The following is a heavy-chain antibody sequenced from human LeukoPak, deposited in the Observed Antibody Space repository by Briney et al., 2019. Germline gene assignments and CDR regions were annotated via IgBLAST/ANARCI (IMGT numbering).Heavy chain of an antibody. J-gene: IGHJ4*02. CDR3: TRWYHSYYFDY. V-gene: IGHV3-15*01. Sequence: GGSLRLSCAASGFTFNNAWMSWVRQAPGKGREWVGRIKSKTDGGTTDYAAPVKGRFTISRDDSKNTLYLQMNSLKTEDTAVYYCTRWYHSYYFDYWGQGTLVTVSS. CDR1: GFTFNNAW. CDR2: IKSKTDGGTT. D-gene: IGHD4-23*01.